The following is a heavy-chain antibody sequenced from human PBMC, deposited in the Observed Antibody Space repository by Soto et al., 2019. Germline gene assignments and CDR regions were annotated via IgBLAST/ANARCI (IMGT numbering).Heavy chain of an antibody. V-gene: IGHV1-69*01. CDR3: AGRRKYDSSNAFDI. CDR1: GGTFSSYA. D-gene: IGHD3-22*01. CDR2: IIPIFGTA. J-gene: IGHJ3*02. Sequence: QVQLVQSGAEVKKPGSSVKVSCKASGGTFSSYAISWVRQAPGQGLEWMGGIIPIFGTANYAQKFQGRVTITAHESRSTAYMELSSLRSEDTAVYYCAGRRKYDSSNAFDIWGPGTMVTVSS.